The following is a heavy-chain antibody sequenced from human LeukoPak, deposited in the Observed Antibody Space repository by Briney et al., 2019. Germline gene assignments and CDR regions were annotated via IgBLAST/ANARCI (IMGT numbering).Heavy chain of an antibody. D-gene: IGHD2-2*01. Sequence: SETLSLTCAVYGGSFSGYYWSWIRPPPGRGLEWIGEINHSGSTNYNPSLKSRVTISVDTSKNQFSLKLSSVTAADTAVYYCARGGRYCSSTSCYRLGGYFDYWGQGTLVTVSS. CDR3: ARGGRYCSSTSCYRLGGYFDY. CDR2: INHSGST. CDR1: GGSFSGYY. J-gene: IGHJ4*02. V-gene: IGHV4-34*01.